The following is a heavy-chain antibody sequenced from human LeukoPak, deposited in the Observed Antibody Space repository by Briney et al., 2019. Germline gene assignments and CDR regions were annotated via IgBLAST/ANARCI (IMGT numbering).Heavy chain of an antibody. V-gene: IGHV4-4*07. J-gene: IGHJ4*02. CDR3: AREKMTTITTIDY. CDR1: VDSISTYY. D-gene: IGHD4-11*01. Sequence: PSDTLSLTCTVPVDSISTYYWSWVRQPAGKGLEWSGRIYISGTPNYNPSLRGRVTMSIDTSMNQFSLKLTSVTAADTAVYYCAREKMTTITTIDYWGQGTLVTVSS. CDR2: IYISGTP.